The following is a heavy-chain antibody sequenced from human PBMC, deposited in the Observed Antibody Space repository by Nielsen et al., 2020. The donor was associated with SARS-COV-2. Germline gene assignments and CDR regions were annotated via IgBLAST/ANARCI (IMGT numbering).Heavy chain of an antibody. V-gene: IGHV3-21*01. J-gene: IGHJ6*02. CDR2: ISSSSSYI. CDR3: ARDYTGHYYYGMDV. Sequence: GGSLRLSCAASGFTFSSYSMNWVRQAPGKGLEWVSSISSSSSYIYYADSVKGRFTISRDNAKNSLYLQMNSLRAEDTAVYYCARDYTGHYYYGMDVWGQGTTVTVSS. CDR1: GFTFSSYS. D-gene: IGHD2-2*02.